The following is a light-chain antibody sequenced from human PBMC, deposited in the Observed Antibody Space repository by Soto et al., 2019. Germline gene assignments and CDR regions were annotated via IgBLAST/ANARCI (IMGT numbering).Light chain of an antibody. J-gene: IGKJ2*01. CDR3: QQYGVSPLMFT. CDR1: QSVSNNY. V-gene: IGKV3-20*01. Sequence: EIVLVQSPGTLSLSPGERATLSCRASQSVSNNYLAWYQQKPGQAPRLLMYGASSRATGVPDRFSGSGTGTDCSLTITRLEPEDFAVYYCQQYGVSPLMFTFGQGTKVGVK. CDR2: GAS.